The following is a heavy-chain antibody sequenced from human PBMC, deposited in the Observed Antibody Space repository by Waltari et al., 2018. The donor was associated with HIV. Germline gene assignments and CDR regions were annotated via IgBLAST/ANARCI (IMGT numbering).Heavy chain of an antibody. CDR2: ISCDGSNK. Sequence: QVQLLASGEGVIQPGRCLSLSCAASGFTLSSYGMHWLRLARGKGLEWVAVISCDGSNKYYADSVKGRFTISRDNSKNTLYLQMNSLRAEDTAVYYCAKSEYYYDSSGYSGVCGYWGQGTLVTVSS. CDR3: AKSEYYYDSSGYSGVCGY. CDR1: GFTLSSYG. J-gene: IGHJ4*02. V-gene: IGHV3-30*18. D-gene: IGHD3-22*01.